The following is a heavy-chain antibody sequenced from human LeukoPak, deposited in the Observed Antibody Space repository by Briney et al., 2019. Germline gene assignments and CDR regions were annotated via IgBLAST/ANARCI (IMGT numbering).Heavy chain of an antibody. CDR1: GGSISRYY. V-gene: IGHV4-4*07. D-gene: IGHD3-10*01. CDR2: IYISGST. J-gene: IGHJ5*02. CDR3: ARGNYYSHSGSYYYNWFDP. Sequence: PSETLSLTCSVSGGSISRYYWSWIRQPAGKGLEWIGRIYISGSTNYNPSLKSRVTMSVDTSKDQFSLELSSVTAADTAVYYCARGNYYSHSGSYYYNWFDPWGQGTLVTVSS.